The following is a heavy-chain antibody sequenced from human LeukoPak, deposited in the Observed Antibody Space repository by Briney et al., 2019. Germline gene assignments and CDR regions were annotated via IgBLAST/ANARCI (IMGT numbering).Heavy chain of an antibody. Sequence: PGGSLRLSCAASGFTFSSYGMHWVRQAPGKGLEWVAVISYDGSNKYYADSVKGRFTISRDNSKNTLYLQMNSLRAEDTAVYYCARSIHDYSNFLPAPYYWGQGTLVTVSS. J-gene: IGHJ4*02. V-gene: IGHV3-30*03. CDR1: GFTFSSYG. CDR2: ISYDGSNK. D-gene: IGHD4-11*01. CDR3: ARSIHDYSNFLPAPYY.